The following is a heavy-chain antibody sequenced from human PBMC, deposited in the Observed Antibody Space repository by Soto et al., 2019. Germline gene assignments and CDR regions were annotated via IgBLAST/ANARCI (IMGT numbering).Heavy chain of an antibody. CDR2: ISAYNGNT. CDR3: ARLYGSGSYYGPLWDYYYYYMDV. CDR1: GYTFTSYG. V-gene: IGHV1-18*01. D-gene: IGHD3-10*01. Sequence: QVQLVQSGAEVKKPGASVKVSCKASGYTFTSYGISWVRQAPGQGLEWMGWISAYNGNTNYAQKLQGRVTMTTGTSTSTAYMELRSLRSDDTAVYYCARLYGSGSYYGPLWDYYYYYMDVWGKGTTVTVSS. J-gene: IGHJ6*03.